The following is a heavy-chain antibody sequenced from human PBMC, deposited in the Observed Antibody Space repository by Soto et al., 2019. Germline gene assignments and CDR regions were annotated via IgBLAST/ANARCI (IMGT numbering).Heavy chain of an antibody. V-gene: IGHV4-39*01. D-gene: IGHD6-13*01. J-gene: IGHJ5*02. Sequence: SETLSLTCTVSGVSFRSSDYYWGWIRQPPNKGLEWIGSMHYSGSTFYNPSLKSRVTISVDTSKNQFSLKLTSVTAADTAVYYCARPGYSSNWYWFDPWGQGTLVTVSS. CDR3: ARPGYSSNWYWFDP. CDR1: GVSFRSSDYY. CDR2: MHYSGST.